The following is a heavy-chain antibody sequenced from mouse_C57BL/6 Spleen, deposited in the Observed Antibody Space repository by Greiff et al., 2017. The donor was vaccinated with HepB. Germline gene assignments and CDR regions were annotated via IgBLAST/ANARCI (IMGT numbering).Heavy chain of an antibody. CDR1: GYSFTDYN. D-gene: IGHD1-1*01. Sequence: EVKLMESGPELVKPGASVKISCKASGYSFTDYNMNWVKQSNGKSLEWIGVINPNYGTTSYNQKFKGKATLTVDQSSSTAYMQLNSLTSEDSAVYYCARGLGSSPYYAMDYWGQGTSVTVSS. CDR3: ARGLGSSPYYAMDY. CDR2: INPNYGTT. V-gene: IGHV1-39*01. J-gene: IGHJ4*01.